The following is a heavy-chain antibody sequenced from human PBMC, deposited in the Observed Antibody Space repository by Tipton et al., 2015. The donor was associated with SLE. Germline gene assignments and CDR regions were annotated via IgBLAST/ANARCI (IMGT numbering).Heavy chain of an antibody. D-gene: IGHD3-3*01. V-gene: IGHV3-30*04. CDR2: ISYDGSNK. CDR3: ARERITIFGVVTSPWFDP. J-gene: IGHJ5*02. Sequence: SLRLSCAASGFTFSSYAMHWVRQAPGKGLEWVAVISYDGSNKYYADSVKGRFTISRDNSKSTLYLQMNSLRAEDTAVYYCARERITIFGVVTSPWFDPWGQGTLVTVSS. CDR1: GFTFSSYA.